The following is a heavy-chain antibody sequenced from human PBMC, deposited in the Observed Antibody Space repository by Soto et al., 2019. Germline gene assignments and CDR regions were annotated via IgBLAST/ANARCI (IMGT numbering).Heavy chain of an antibody. CDR2: IYYSGST. J-gene: IGHJ5*01. D-gene: IGHD4-17*01. V-gene: IGHV4-59*01. CDR1: GGSISSYY. CDR3: ARVTTEIDIFDF. Sequence: SETLSLTCTVSGGSISSYYWSWIRQPPGKGLEWIGYIYYSGSTNYNPSLKSRVTISVDTSKNQFSLKLSSVTAADTAVYYCARVTTEIDIFDFWGQGSLVTVSS.